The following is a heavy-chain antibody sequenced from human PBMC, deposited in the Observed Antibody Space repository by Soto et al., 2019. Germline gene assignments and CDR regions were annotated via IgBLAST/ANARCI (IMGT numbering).Heavy chain of an antibody. J-gene: IGHJ4*02. D-gene: IGHD6-13*01. V-gene: IGHV1-18*01. Sequence: QVQLVQSGAEVKKPGASVKVSCKASGYTFTSYGISWVRQAPGQGLEWLGWISADNGNTNYAQKLRGKATMTTDPSTSTAYMEVRSVRSDDTAVYYCAREAAAGTDYWGQGTLVTVSS. CDR3: AREAAAGTDY. CDR1: GYTFTSYG. CDR2: ISADNGNT.